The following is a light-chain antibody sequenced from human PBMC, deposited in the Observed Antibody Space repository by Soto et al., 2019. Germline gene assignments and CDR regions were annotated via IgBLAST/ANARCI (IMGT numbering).Light chain of an antibody. CDR2: DAS. CDR1: QSVRSY. J-gene: IGKJ1*01. Sequence: EIVLTQSPGTLSLSPGERATLSCRASQSVRSYLAWYQQKPGQAPRLLIYDASNRVIGIPARFSGSGSGTDFTLTISSLEPEDFAVYYCQQRSNWPRTFGQGTKVDIK. CDR3: QQRSNWPRT. V-gene: IGKV3-11*01.